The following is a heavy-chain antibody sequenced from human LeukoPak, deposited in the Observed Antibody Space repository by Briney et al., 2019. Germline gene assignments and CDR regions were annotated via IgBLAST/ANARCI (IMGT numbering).Heavy chain of an antibody. Sequence: SETLSLTCTVSGGSISSYYWSWIRQPAGKGLEWIGRIYTSGSTNYNPPLKSRVTMSVDTSKNQFSLKLSSVTAADTAVHYCARDIREYCSGGSCYRGGPISYYYYYYMDVWGKGTTVTVSS. CDR2: IYTSGST. CDR3: ARDIREYCSGGSCYRGGPISYYYYYYMDV. CDR1: GGSISSYY. V-gene: IGHV4-4*07. J-gene: IGHJ6*03. D-gene: IGHD2-15*01.